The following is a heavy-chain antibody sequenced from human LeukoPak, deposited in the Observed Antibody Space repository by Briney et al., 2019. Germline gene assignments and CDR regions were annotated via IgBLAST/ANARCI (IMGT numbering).Heavy chain of an antibody. Sequence: ASVTVSFKASGYTFTDYGISWVRQAPGQGLEWMGWISTYNGNTNYAQNLQGRVAMTTDTSTSTAYMELRSLRSDDTAVYYCARDCDRSGYYCYWGQGTLVTVSS. CDR1: GYTFTDYG. D-gene: IGHD3-22*01. J-gene: IGHJ4*02. CDR2: ISTYNGNT. CDR3: ARDCDRSGYYCY. V-gene: IGHV1-18*01.